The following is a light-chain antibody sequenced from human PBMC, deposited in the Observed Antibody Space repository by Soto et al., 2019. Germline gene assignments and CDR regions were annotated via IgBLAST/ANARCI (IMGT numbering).Light chain of an antibody. CDR1: QSVYINS. CDR2: GAS. J-gene: IGKJ2*01. V-gene: IGKV3-20*01. Sequence: EVVLTQSPGTLSLSPWESATLSCRASQSVYINSLAWYQHKRGRAPRLIIYGASTRATAVPDRFTGSGSGTDFALTISSLEPEDASVYYCQQYGDSPFTFGPGTNLDIK. CDR3: QQYGDSPFT.